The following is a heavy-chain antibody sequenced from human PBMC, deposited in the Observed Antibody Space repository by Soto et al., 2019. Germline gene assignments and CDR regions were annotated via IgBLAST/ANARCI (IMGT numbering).Heavy chain of an antibody. CDR2: IYYSGST. CDR1: GGYISSSY. CDR3: AREIVAVAGQTYFDY. V-gene: IGHV4-59*01. D-gene: IGHD6-19*01. Sequence: LSHTYSVSGGYISSSYWSWLRQPPGKGLEWIGYIYYSGSTNYNPSLKSRVTISVDTSKNQFSLKLSSVTAADTAVYYCAREIVAVAGQTYFDYWGQGTLVTVSS. J-gene: IGHJ4*02.